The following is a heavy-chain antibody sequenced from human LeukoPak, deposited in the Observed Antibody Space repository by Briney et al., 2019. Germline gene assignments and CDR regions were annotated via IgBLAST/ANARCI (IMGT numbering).Heavy chain of an antibody. J-gene: IGHJ3*02. Sequence: PGGSLRLSCAASGFSFSRAWMSWVRQAPGKGLEWVSAISGSGGSTYYADSVKGRFTISRDNSKNTLHLQMNSLRAEDTAVYYCAKEGGLSDAFDIWGQGTMVTVSS. CDR2: ISGSGGST. CDR3: AKEGGLSDAFDI. V-gene: IGHV3-23*01. D-gene: IGHD2/OR15-2a*01. CDR1: GFSFSRAW.